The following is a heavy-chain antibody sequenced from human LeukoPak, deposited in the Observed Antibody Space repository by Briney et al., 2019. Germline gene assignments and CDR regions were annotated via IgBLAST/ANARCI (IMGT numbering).Heavy chain of an antibody. CDR3: ATEGPYSSSSPFDY. CDR2: TYYRSKWYN. V-gene: IGHV6-1*01. J-gene: IGHJ4*02. CDR1: GDSVSSNSAA. Sequence: SQTLSLTCAISGDSVSSNSAAWNWIRQSPSRGLEWLGRTYYRSKWYNDYAVSVKSRIAINPDTSKNQFSLQLNSVTPEDTAVYYCATEGPYSSSSPFDYWGQGTLVTVSS. D-gene: IGHD6-6*01.